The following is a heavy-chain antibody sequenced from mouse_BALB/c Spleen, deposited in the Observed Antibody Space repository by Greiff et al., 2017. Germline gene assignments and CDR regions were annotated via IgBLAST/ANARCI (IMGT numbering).Heavy chain of an antibody. Sequence: EVKVVESGGGLVKPGGSLKLSCAASGFTFSSYAMSWVRQTPEKRLEWVASISSGGSTYYPARVKGRFTIFRDNARNILNLQMSSLRSEDTAMYYCARDGKRYAMDYWGQGSSVTGSA. CDR2: ISSGGST. CDR1: GFTFSSYA. D-gene: IGHD2-1*01. CDR3: ARDGKRYAMDY. J-gene: IGHJ4*01. V-gene: IGHV5-6-5*01.